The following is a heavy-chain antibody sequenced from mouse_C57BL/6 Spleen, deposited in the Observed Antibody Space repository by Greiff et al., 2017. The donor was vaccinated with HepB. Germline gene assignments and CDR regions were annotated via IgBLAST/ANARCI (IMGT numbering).Heavy chain of an antibody. CDR3: ARDGYDDPGFAY. J-gene: IGHJ3*01. D-gene: IGHD2-2*01. V-gene: IGHV1-64*01. CDR1: GYTFTSYW. Sequence: QVQLQQPGAELVKPGASVKLSCKASGYTFTSYWMHWVKQRPGQGLEWIGMIHPNSGSTNYNEKFKSKATLTVDKSSSTAYMQLSSLTSEDSAVYYCARDGYDDPGFAYWGQGTLVTVSA. CDR2: IHPNSGST.